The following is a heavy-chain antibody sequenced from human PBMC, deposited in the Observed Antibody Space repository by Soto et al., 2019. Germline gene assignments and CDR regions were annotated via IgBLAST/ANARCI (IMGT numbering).Heavy chain of an antibody. CDR1: GFTFSNAW. V-gene: IGHV3-15*07. J-gene: IGHJ6*02. D-gene: IGHD6-19*01. CDR2: IKSKTDGGTT. Sequence: GGSLRLSCAASGFTFSNAWMNWVRQAPGKGLEWVGRIKSKTDGGTTDYAAPVKGRFTISRDDSKNTLYLQMNSLNTEDTAVYYCTTDSTDLRAVAGTLVYYYYGMDVWGQGTTVTVSS. CDR3: TTDSTDLRAVAGTLVYYYYGMDV.